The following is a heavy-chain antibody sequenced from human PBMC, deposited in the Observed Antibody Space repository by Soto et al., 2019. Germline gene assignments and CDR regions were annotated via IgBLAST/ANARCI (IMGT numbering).Heavy chain of an antibody. CDR1: GYTFTSYA. J-gene: IGHJ6*03. V-gene: IGHV1-3*01. CDR3: ARDPVAIFGVARSYYYYYYMDV. D-gene: IGHD3-3*01. Sequence: ASVKVSCKASGYTFTSYAMHWVRQAPGQRLEWMGWINAGNGNTKYSQKFQGRVTITRDTSASTAYMELSSLRSEDTAVYYCARDPVAIFGVARSYYYYYYMDVWGKGTTVTVSS. CDR2: INAGNGNT.